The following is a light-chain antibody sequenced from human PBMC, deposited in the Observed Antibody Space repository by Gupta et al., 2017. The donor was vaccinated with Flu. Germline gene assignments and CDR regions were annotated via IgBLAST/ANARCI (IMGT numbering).Light chain of an antibody. CDR2: DDS. CDR1: NIGSKS. J-gene: IGLJ2*01. V-gene: IGLV3-21*02. Sequence: SYVLTQPPSVSVAPGQTAKITCGGNNIGSKSVHWYQQKPGPAPVLVVYDDSDRPSGIPERFSGSNSGTTATLNISRVEAGDEADYYCKVWDSSRGHCVFGGGTKMTVL. CDR3: KVWDSSRGHCV.